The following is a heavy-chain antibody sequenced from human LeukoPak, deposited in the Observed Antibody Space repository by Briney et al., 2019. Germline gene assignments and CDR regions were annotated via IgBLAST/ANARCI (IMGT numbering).Heavy chain of an antibody. D-gene: IGHD3-3*01. CDR2: ISGSGDST. V-gene: IGHV3-23*01. CDR3: AKAGTIFGVVILFDY. J-gene: IGHJ4*02. CDR1: GFTFSSYA. Sequence: GGSLRLSCAASGFTFSSYAMSWVRQAPGKGLEWDSAISGSGDSTYYADSVKGRFTISRDNSKNTLYLQMNSLRAEDTAVYYCAKAGTIFGVVILFDYWGQGTLVTVSS.